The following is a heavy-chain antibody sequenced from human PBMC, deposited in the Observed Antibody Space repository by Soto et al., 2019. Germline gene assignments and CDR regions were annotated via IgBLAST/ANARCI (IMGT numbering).Heavy chain of an antibody. J-gene: IGHJ6*02. CDR2: IFSNDEK. Sequence: SGPTLVNPTETLTLTCTVSGFSLSNARMGVSWIRQPPGKALEWLAHIFSNDEKSYSTSLKSRLTISKDTSKSQVVLTMTNMDPVDTATYYCARIPITMVRGVIFYYYGMDVWGQGTTVTV. D-gene: IGHD3-10*01. CDR1: GFSLSNARMG. V-gene: IGHV2-26*01. CDR3: ARIPITMVRGVIFYYYGMDV.